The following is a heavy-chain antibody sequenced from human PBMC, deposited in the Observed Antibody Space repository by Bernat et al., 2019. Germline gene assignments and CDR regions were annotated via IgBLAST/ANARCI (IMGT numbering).Heavy chain of an antibody. V-gene: IGHV4-61*01. D-gene: IGHD6-19*01. CDR1: GDSVSSGSYY. CDR2: IYYSGST. J-gene: IGHJ4*02. Sequence: QVQLQESGPGLVKPSETLSLTCIVSGDSVSSGSYYWSWIRQPPGKGLEWIGYIYYSGSTDYNPSLKSRATISIDTSKNQFSLKLTSVTAADTAVYFCARDGGSGSPIDNWGQGTLVTVSS. CDR3: ARDGGSGSPIDN.